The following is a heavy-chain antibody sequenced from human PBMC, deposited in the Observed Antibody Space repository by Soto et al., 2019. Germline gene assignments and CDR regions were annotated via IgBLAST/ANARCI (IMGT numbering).Heavy chain of an antibody. CDR2: MNPNSGNT. D-gene: IGHD3-16*01. J-gene: IGHJ6*02. V-gene: IGHV1-8*01. Sequence: GASVKVSCKASGYTFTSYDINWVRQATGQGLEWMGWMNPNSGNTGYAQKFQGRVTMTRNTSISTAYMELSSLRSEDAAVYYCARVLRRPRAPYYYYYYGMDVWGQGTTVTVSS. CDR1: GYTFTSYD. CDR3: ARVLRRPRAPYYYYYYGMDV.